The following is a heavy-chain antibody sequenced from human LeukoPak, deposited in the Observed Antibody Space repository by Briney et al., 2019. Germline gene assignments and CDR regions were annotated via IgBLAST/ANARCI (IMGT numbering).Heavy chain of an antibody. D-gene: IGHD3-22*01. J-gene: IGHJ6*02. Sequence: GGSLRLSCAASGFTFSSYWMSWVRQAPGKGLEWVANIKQDGREIYYVDSVKGRFTISRDNAMNSLYLQMNSLRAEDTAVYYCAKVDYYDSSGYYYAYYYYGMDVWGQGTTVTVSS. V-gene: IGHV3-7*03. CDR2: IKQDGREI. CDR1: GFTFSSYW. CDR3: AKVDYYDSSGYYYAYYYYGMDV.